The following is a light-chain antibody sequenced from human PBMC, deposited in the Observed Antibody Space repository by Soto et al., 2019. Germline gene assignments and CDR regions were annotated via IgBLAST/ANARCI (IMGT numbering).Light chain of an antibody. J-gene: IGKJ4*01. CDR3: QQYGVSPT. CDR2: GAS. V-gene: IGKV3-20*01. CDR1: QTISNTF. Sequence: EIGFTQSPGTLSLSPGERATLSCRASQTISNTFLAWYQQRPGQAPRLLIYGASGRAAGIPDRFSGSGSGTDFTLSISRLEPEDFAVYYCQQYGVSPTFGGGTKLDIK.